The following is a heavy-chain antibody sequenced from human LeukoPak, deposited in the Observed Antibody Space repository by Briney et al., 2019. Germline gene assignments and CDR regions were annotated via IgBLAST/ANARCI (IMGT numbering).Heavy chain of an antibody. CDR3: ARGSITMIVVVSRWFDP. Sequence: SETLSLTCTVSGGSISSYYWSWIRQPPGKGLEWIGEINHSGSTNYNPSLKSRVTISVDTSKNQFSLKLSSVTAADTAVYYCARGSITMIVVVSRWFDPWGQGTLVTVSS. V-gene: IGHV4-34*01. CDR2: INHSGST. D-gene: IGHD3-22*01. J-gene: IGHJ5*02. CDR1: GGSISSYY.